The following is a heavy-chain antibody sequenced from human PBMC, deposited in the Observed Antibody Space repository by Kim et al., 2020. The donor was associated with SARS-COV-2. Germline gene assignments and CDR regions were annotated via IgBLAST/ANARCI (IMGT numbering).Heavy chain of an antibody. CDR3: ARGRIVHNEYSSQSSRVFDI. CDR2: ISHRGST. Sequence: SETLSLTCAVYSGSFSAHYWNWIRQAPGKGLEWIGEISHRGSTTYSPSLKSRVSMSIDTSKNQFSLKLSSMTAADTAVYYCARGRIVHNEYSSQSSRVFDIWGQGTMATVSS. CDR1: SGSFSAHY. D-gene: IGHD5-18*01. J-gene: IGHJ3*02. V-gene: IGHV4-34*01.